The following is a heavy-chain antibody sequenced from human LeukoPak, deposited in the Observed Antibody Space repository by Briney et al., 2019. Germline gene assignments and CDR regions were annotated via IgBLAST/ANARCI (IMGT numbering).Heavy chain of an antibody. V-gene: IGHV3-23*01. Sequence: GGSLRLSCVVSGLTLSNYGMSWVRQATGRGLEWVAGMSGRGGSTSYADSVKGRFTISRDNPRNTLYLQMNSLRAEDTAVYLCAKRGVVIRVILVGFHKEAYYFDSWGQGALVTVSS. CDR3: AKRGVVIRVILVGFHKEAYYFDS. CDR2: MSGRGGST. J-gene: IGHJ4*02. D-gene: IGHD3-22*01. CDR1: GLTLSNYG.